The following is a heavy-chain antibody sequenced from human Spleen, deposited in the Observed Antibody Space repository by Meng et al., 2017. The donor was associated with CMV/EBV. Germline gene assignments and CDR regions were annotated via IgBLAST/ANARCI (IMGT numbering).Heavy chain of an antibody. CDR2: INPKSGST. D-gene: IGHD6-13*01. CDR1: GYTFTGYY. J-gene: IGHJ6*02. CDR3: ARVHIAAAGYYYNGMDV. V-gene: IGHV1-2*02. Sequence: ASVKVSCKASGYTFTGYYMHWVRQAPGQGLEWMGWINPKSGSTNCAQKFQGRVTMTRDTSSSTAHMELSNLRSDGTAVYYCARVHIAAAGYYYNGMDVWGQGTTVTVSS.